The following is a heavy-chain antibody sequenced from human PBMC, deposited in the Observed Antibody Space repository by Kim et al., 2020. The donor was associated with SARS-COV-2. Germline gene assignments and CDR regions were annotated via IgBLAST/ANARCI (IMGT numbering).Heavy chain of an antibody. CDR1: GFTFGDYV. D-gene: IGHD2-15*01. CDR2: VRPKTYCETT. Sequence: GGSLRLSCSVSGFTFGDYVMTWVRQAPGKGLEWVGCVRPKTYCETTEYAAPVKGRFVISRDDSRSIAYLQMNSLNTEDTAVYFCAVDRHRHCDGGACYYGDTFDSWGQGTLVIVSS. CDR3: AVDRHRHCDGGACYYGDTFDS. J-gene: IGHJ4*02. V-gene: IGHV3-49*04.